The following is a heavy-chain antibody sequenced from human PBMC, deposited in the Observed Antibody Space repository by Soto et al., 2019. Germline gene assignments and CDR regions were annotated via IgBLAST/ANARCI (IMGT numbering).Heavy chain of an antibody. J-gene: IGHJ6*02. V-gene: IGHV3-33*01. CDR1: GFTFSSYG. Sequence: SLRLSCAASGFTFSSYGIHWVRQAPGKGLEWVAVIWYDGSNKYYAESVKGRFTISRDNSKNTLYLRMNSLRAEDTAVYYCARDGAEIAARAYYYGMDVWGQGTTVTVSS. D-gene: IGHD6-6*01. CDR2: IWYDGSNK. CDR3: ARDGAEIAARAYYYGMDV.